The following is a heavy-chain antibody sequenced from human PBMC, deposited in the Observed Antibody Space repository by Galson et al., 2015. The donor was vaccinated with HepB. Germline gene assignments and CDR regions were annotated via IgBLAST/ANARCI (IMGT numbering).Heavy chain of an antibody. D-gene: IGHD6-19*01. Sequence: SVKASCKASGYTFTSYAMHWVRQAPGQRLEWMGWINAGNGNTKYSQKFQGRVTITRDTSASTAYMELSSLRSEDTAVYYCARDAGIAVAYWYFDLWGRGTLVTVSS. CDR1: GYTFTSYA. J-gene: IGHJ2*01. CDR3: ARDAGIAVAYWYFDL. V-gene: IGHV1-3*01. CDR2: INAGNGNT.